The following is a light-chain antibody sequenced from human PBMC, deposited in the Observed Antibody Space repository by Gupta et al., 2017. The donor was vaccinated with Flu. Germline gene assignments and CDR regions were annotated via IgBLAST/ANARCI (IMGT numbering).Light chain of an antibody. CDR3: SSYTSSSTPYVV. Sequence: QSALTQPASVSGCPGPSITIPCTGTSRDVGSYNYVSWYQQHPGKAPNLMIYEVSNRPSGGSNRFSGSKSGNTASLTISGLQAEDEADYYCSSYTSSSTPYVVFGGGTKLTVL. CDR1: SRDVGSYNY. V-gene: IGLV2-14*01. J-gene: IGLJ2*01. CDR2: EVS.